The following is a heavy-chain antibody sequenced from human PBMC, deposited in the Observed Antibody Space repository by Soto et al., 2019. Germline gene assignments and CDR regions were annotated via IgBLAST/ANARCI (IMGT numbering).Heavy chain of an antibody. V-gene: IGHV3-13*05. CDR1: GFTFSSYD. J-gene: IGHJ5*02. CDR3: ARAVAGTECCDP. CDR2: IGTAGDP. D-gene: IGHD6-19*01. Sequence: EVQLVESGGGLVQPGGSLRLSCAASGFTFSSYDMHWVRQATGKGLEWVSAIGTAGDPYYPGSVKGRFTISRENAKNSLYLQMNIMRAGDTAVYYCARAVAGTECCDPWGQGTLVTVSS.